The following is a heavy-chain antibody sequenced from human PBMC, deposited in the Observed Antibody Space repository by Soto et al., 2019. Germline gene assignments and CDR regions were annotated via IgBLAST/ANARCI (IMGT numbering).Heavy chain of an antibody. D-gene: IGHD1-26*01. CDR2: IYHSGST. CDR1: GGSISSSNW. J-gene: IGHJ4*02. CDR3: ARGNPVGATIDY. Sequence: SETLSLTCAVSGGSISSSNWWSGVRQPPGKGLEWSGGIYHSGSTNYNPSLISQDPITLDKSKTQFSLKRSSVSAADTAVYYCARGNPVGATIDYWGRGTLVTVS. V-gene: IGHV4-4*02.